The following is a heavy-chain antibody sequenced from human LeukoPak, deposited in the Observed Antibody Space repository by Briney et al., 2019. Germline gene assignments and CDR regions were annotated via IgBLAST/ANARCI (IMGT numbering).Heavy chain of an antibody. CDR3: AKDSRSLDYYYYYYMDV. CDR1: GFTFSSYA. Sequence: GGSLRLSCAASGFTFSSYAMSWVRQAPGKGLEWVSAISGSGGSTYYADSVKGRFTISRDNSKNTLYVQMNSLRAEDTAVYYCAKDSRSLDYYYYYYMDVWGKGTTVTVSS. V-gene: IGHV3-23*01. J-gene: IGHJ6*03. CDR2: ISGSGGST.